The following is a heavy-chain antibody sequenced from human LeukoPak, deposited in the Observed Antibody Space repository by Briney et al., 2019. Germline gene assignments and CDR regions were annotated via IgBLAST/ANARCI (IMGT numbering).Heavy chain of an antibody. CDR2: INPSGGST. V-gene: IGHV1-46*01. D-gene: IGHD3-3*01. CDR1: GYTFTSYY. Sequence: ASVNVSCKASGYTFTSYYMHWVRQAPGQGLEWMGIINPSGGSTSYAQKFQGRVTMTRDTSTSTVYMELSSLRSEDTAEYYCARDYDDFWSGFAPWGQGTLVTVSS. J-gene: IGHJ4*02. CDR3: ARDYDDFWSGFAP.